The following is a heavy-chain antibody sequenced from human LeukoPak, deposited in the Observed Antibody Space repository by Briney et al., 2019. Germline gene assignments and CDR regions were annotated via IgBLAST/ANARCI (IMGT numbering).Heavy chain of an antibody. J-gene: IGHJ4*02. V-gene: IGHV3-15*01. CDR3: TTSRYGSGSYYVYFDY. CDR2: IKSKTDGGTT. CDR1: GFTFSNAW. Sequence: PGGSLRLSCAASGFTFSNAWMSWVREAPGKGLDWVGRIKSKTDGGTTDYAAPVKGRFTISRDDSKNTLYLQMNSLKTEDTAVYYCTTSRYGSGSYYVYFDYWGQGTLVTVSS. D-gene: IGHD3-10*01.